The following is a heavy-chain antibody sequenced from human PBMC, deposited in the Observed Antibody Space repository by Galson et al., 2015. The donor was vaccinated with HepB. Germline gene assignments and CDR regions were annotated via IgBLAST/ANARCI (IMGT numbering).Heavy chain of an antibody. Sequence: SVKVSCKASGGTFSSYAISWVRQAPGQGLEWMGGISPIFGTANYAQKFQGRVTITADGSTSTAYMELSSLRSEDTAVYYCASAIIKYSSIWYPFDNWGQGTLVTVS. J-gene: IGHJ4*02. D-gene: IGHD6-13*01. CDR3: ASAIIKYSSIWYPFDN. V-gene: IGHV1-69*13. CDR2: ISPIFGTA. CDR1: GGTFSSYA.